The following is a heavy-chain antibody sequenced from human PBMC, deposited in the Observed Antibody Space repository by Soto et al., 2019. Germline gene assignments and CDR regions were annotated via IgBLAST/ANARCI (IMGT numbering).Heavy chain of an antibody. CDR1: GYTFTSYD. Sequence: ASVKVSCKASGYTFTSYDINWVRQATGQGLEWMGWMNPNSGNTGYAQKFQGRVTMTRNTSISTAYMELSSLRSEDTAVYYCARVRSYDFLSGSSYYYYYYMDVRGKRTTVTVSS. D-gene: IGHD3-3*01. J-gene: IGHJ6*03. CDR2: MNPNSGNT. V-gene: IGHV1-8*01. CDR3: ARVRSYDFLSGSSYYYYYYMDV.